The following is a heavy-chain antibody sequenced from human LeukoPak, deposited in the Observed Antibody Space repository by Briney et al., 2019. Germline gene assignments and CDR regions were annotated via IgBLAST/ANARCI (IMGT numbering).Heavy chain of an antibody. D-gene: IGHD2-2*01. J-gene: IGHJ5*02. CDR3: ARDSFNCSSTGCFRWFDP. CDR1: GFTFSSYS. CDR2: ISSSSSYI. Sequence: PGGSLRLSCAASGFTFSSYSMNWVRQAPGKGLEWVSSISSSSSYIYYADSVKGRFTISRDNAKNSLYLQMNSLRAEDTAVYYCARDSFNCSSTGCFRWFDPWGQGTLVTVSS. V-gene: IGHV3-21*01.